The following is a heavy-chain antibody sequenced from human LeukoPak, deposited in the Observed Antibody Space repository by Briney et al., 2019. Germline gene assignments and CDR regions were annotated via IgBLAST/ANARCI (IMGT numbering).Heavy chain of an antibody. V-gene: IGHV3-11*04. CDR2: ISSSSSTI. Sequence: GGSLRLSCAASGFTFSDYYMSWIRQAPGKGLEWVSYISSSSSTIYYADSVKGRFTISRDNAKNSLYLQMNSLRAEDTAVYYCARDQPYGSDAFDIWGQGTMVTVSS. J-gene: IGHJ3*02. D-gene: IGHD4-17*01. CDR1: GFTFSDYY. CDR3: ARDQPYGSDAFDI.